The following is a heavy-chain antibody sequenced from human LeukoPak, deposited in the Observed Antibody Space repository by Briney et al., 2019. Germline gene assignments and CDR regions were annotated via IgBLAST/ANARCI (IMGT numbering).Heavy chain of an antibody. V-gene: IGHV4-31*03. Sequence: SETLSLTCTVSGGSITSGGYYWSWIRQHPGQGLEWIGYIYYSGSTYYNPSLKSRVTISIDTSKNQFSLKLSSVTAADTAVYYCARDRVRGVITYAGFDPWGQGTLVTVSS. CDR1: GGSITSGGYY. J-gene: IGHJ5*02. CDR3: ARDRVRGVITYAGFDP. CDR2: IYYSGST. D-gene: IGHD3-10*01.